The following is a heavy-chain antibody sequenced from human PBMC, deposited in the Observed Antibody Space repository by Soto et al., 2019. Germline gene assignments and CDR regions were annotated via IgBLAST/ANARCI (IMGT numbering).Heavy chain of an antibody. J-gene: IGHJ4*02. CDR1: GGSISSGGYY. D-gene: IGHD6-13*01. V-gene: IGHV4-31*03. CDR3: ARGRYSSSWYTSYYFDY. CDR2: IYYSGST. Sequence: QVQLQESGPGLVKPSQTLSLTCTVSGGSISSGGYYWSWIRQHPGKGLEWIGYIYYSGSTYYNPSLKSRVTISADTSKNQFSLKLSSVTAADTAVYYCARGRYSSSWYTSYYFDYWGQGTLVTVSS.